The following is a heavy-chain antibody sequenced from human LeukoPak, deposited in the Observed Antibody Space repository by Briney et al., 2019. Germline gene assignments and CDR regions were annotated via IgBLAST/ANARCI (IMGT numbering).Heavy chain of an antibody. CDR3: ARAVVVTASDY. J-gene: IGHJ4*02. CDR2: INSDGSTT. V-gene: IGHV3-74*01. D-gene: IGHD2-21*02. CDR1: GFTFSSYW. Sequence: GGSLRLSCAASGFTFSSYWMHWVRQAPGKGLVGVSRINSDGSTTTYADSVKGRFTISRDNAKNTLYLQMNSLRAEDTAVYYCARAVVVTASDYWGQGTLVTVSS.